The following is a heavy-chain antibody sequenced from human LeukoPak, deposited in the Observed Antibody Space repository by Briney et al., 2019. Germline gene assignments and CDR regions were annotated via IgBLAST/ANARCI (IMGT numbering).Heavy chain of an antibody. CDR1: GFTFSSYT. V-gene: IGHV3-21*01. CDR3: ARSGDGYNSDY. Sequence: GGSLRLSCAASGFTFSSYTMNWVRQAPGKGPAWVSSISTYSFSSFNTYRYYADSVKGRFTISRDNAKNSLYLQINSLTAEDTAVYYCARSGDGYNSDYWGQGTPVTVSS. J-gene: IGHJ4*02. D-gene: IGHD5-24*01. CDR2: ISTYSFSSFNTYR.